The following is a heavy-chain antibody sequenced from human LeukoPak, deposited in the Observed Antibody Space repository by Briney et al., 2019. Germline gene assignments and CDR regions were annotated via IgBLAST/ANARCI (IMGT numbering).Heavy chain of an antibody. J-gene: IGHJ4*02. CDR2: ISGSSIYT. Sequence: PGGSLRLSCAASGFTFSDYYMSWIRQAPGKGLEWVSYISGSSIYTHYADSVKGRFTISRDNAKNSLYLQVNSLRVEDTAVYYCASGGYQQPYGYWGQGTLVTVSS. CDR3: ASGGYQQPYGY. CDR1: GFTFSDYY. V-gene: IGHV3-11*03. D-gene: IGHD2-15*01.